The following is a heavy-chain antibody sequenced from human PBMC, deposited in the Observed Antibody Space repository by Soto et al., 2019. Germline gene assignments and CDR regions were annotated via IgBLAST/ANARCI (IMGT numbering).Heavy chain of an antibody. CDR3: AKVGDYDFWSGYSYNWFDP. D-gene: IGHD3-3*01. CDR1: GLTIRSYA. V-gene: IGHV3-23*01. Sequence: GGFMRLSCAASGLTIRSYAMLWVSKTTGKGLEWVSAISGSGGSTYYADSVKGRFTISRDNSKNTLYLQMNSLRAEDTAVYYCAKVGDYDFWSGYSYNWFDPWGQGTLVTVSS. CDR2: ISGSGGST. J-gene: IGHJ5*02.